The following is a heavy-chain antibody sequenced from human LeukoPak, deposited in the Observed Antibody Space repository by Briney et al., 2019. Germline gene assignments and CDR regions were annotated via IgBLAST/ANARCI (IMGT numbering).Heavy chain of an antibody. CDR2: MNPNSENT. CDR1: GYTFTIYD. Sequence: PSVNLSCKVSGYTFTIYDINWVPEATGQGREWMGWMNPNSENTGYAQKFKGRFTMTRNTSIRTAYMEISRLTSEDTAVYYCARFAVLRFLEWLPVLRGMDVWGQGTTVTVSS. CDR3: ARFAVLRFLEWLPVLRGMDV. V-gene: IGHV1-8*01. J-gene: IGHJ6*02. D-gene: IGHD3-3*01.